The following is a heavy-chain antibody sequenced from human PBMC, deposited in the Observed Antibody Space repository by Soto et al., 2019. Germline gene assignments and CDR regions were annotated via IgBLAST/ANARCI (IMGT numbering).Heavy chain of an antibody. CDR1: GFSFRNAW. CDR3: LGDWLHP. Sequence: EVQLVASGGDLVKPGGSLRLACAGSGFSFRNAWMSWVRQAPGKGPEWIGRIKSESVGGTTDYAAPVKGRFTVSRDDSKNTVYLHMSSLKIEDTAVYYCLGDWLHPWGQGTLATVSS. CDR2: IKSESVGGTT. V-gene: IGHV3-15*05. D-gene: IGHD7-27*01. J-gene: IGHJ5*02.